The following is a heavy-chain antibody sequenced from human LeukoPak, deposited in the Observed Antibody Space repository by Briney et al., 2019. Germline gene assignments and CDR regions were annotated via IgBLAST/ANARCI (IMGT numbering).Heavy chain of an antibody. CDR2: IGTAGDT. CDR3: ARGLPLRFLEWLPIDY. D-gene: IGHD3-3*01. V-gene: IGHV3-13*01. Sequence: GGSLRLSCAASGFTFSSYDMHWVRQATGKGLEWVSAIGTAGDTYYPGSVKGRFTISRENAKNSLYLQMNSLRAGDTAVYYCARGLPLRFLEWLPIDYWGQGTLVTVSS. J-gene: IGHJ4*02. CDR1: GFTFSSYD.